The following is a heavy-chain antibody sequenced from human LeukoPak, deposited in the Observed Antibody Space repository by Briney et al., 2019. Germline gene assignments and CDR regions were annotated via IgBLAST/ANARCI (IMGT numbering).Heavy chain of an antibody. Sequence: PGGSLRLSSAASGFTLNGHTMHWVRQAPGKGLEWVSLISWDGANTMYADSVKGRFTISRDSGKNSLYLQMNSLRREDTALYYCAKDNDDYGAFDYWGQGTLVTVSS. D-gene: IGHD4/OR15-4a*01. V-gene: IGHV3-43*01. CDR2: ISWDGANT. CDR3: AKDNDDYGAFDY. J-gene: IGHJ4*02. CDR1: GFTLNGHT.